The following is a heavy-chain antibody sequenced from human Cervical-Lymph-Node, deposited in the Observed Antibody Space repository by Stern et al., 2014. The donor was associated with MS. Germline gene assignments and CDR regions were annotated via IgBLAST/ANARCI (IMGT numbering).Heavy chain of an antibody. CDR1: GYTFISYD. CDR3: VRGGFSYGYGLDA. Sequence: QVHLVQSGSQVRKPGASVKVSCQASGYTFISYDIFWVRQATGQGLEWMGWMNPNNANTGHAQKFQGRVTMTRNISISTAYMELSSLRSDDTAVYYCVRGGFSYGYGLDAWGQGTAVIVSS. V-gene: IGHV1-8*01. J-gene: IGHJ6*02. CDR2: MNPNNANT. D-gene: IGHD5-18*01.